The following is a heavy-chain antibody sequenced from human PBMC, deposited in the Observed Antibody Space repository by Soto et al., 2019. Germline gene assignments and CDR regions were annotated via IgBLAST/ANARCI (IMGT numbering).Heavy chain of an antibody. Sequence: PGGSLRLSCAASGFTFSSYAMHWVRQAPGKGLEWVAVISYDGSNKYYADSVKGRFTISRDNSKNTLYLQMNSLRAEDTAVYYCARDLNYDSSGYYYWSQGTLVTV. J-gene: IGHJ4*02. CDR1: GFTFSSYA. CDR3: ARDLNYDSSGYYY. V-gene: IGHV3-30-3*01. CDR2: ISYDGSNK. D-gene: IGHD3-22*01.